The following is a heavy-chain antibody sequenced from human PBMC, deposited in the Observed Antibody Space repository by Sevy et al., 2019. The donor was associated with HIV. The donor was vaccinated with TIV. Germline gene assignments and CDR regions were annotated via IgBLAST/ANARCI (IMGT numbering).Heavy chain of an antibody. CDR3: TKDMVTFGGIIANSPGGFDI. CDR2: LSYDGSKE. D-gene: IGHD3-16*02. Sequence: GGSLRLSCAASGFRFSSYGMNWVRQAPGNGLEWVAFLSYDGSKEDYAASVKGRFTISRDNSKNTFYVEMNSLRAEDTAVYHCTKDMVTFGGIIANSPGGFDIWGQGTMVTVSS. V-gene: IGHV3-30*02. CDR1: GFRFSSYG. J-gene: IGHJ3*02.